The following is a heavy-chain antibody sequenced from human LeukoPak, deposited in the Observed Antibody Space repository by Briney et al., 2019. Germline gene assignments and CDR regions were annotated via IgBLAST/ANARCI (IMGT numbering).Heavy chain of an antibody. CDR2: IYYSGGT. J-gene: IGHJ4*02. V-gene: IGHV4-31*03. CDR1: GGSISSGGYY. Sequence: PSETLSLTCTVSGGSISSGGYYWSWIRQHPGKGLEWIGYIYYSGGTYYNPSLKSRVTISVDTSKNQFSLKLSSVTAADTAVYYCARTSYYDFWSGYYINQGPGYFDYWGQGTLVTVSS. D-gene: IGHD3-3*01. CDR3: ARTSYYDFWSGYYINQGPGYFDY.